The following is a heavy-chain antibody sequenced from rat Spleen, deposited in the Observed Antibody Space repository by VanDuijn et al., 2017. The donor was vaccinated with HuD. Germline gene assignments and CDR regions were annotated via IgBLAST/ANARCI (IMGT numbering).Heavy chain of an antibody. J-gene: IGHJ2*01. D-gene: IGHD1-9*01. CDR3: ARFGGLRVYLY. V-gene: IGHV2S8*01. Sequence: QVQLKESGPDLVQPSQTLSLTCTVSGFSLTTYGVSWVRQPPGKGLEWIAAISSGGNTYYNSVLKSRLSISRDTSKSQVFLKMNSLQTEDTAMYFCARFGGLRVYLYWAQGVMVTVSS. CDR1: GFSLTTYG. CDR2: ISSGGNT.